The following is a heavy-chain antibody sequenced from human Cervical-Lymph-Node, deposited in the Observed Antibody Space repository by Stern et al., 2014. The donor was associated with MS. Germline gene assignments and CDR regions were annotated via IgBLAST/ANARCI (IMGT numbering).Heavy chain of an antibody. CDR1: GYTFTNYY. CDR3: AGDHDVQWVARGYFDS. V-gene: IGHV1-46*01. J-gene: IGHJ4*02. CDR2: INPRDGRT. Sequence: VQLVESGAEVRKPGASVKVSCKTSGYTFTNYYMHWVRQAPGQGLEWMGIINPRDGRTTYAQNVQGRVTMTSDTSTSTAFMELSSLRSEDAAVYYGAGDHDVQWVARGYFDSWGQGTLVTVSS. D-gene: IGHD6-19*01.